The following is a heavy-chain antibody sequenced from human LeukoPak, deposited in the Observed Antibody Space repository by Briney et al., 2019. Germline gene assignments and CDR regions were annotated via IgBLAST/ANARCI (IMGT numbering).Heavy chain of an antibody. J-gene: IGHJ4*02. D-gene: IGHD2-2*01. CDR2: IYPGTADI. CDR1: GHSFASYW. CDR3: ARHLSSITSCPTY. Sequence: GESLKISCKGSGHSFASYWIAWVRPMPGKGLEWMGVIYPGTADITYSPSFQGQVTISADKSVSTAYLHWSSLKASDTAIYYCARHLSSITSCPTYWGQGTLVTVSS. V-gene: IGHV5-51*01.